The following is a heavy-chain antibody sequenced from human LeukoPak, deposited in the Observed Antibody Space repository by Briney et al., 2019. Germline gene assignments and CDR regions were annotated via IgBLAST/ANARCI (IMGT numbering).Heavy chain of an antibody. CDR1: GGSISSGDYY. CDR3: AGSDYATWYFDL. D-gene: IGHD3-10*01. Sequence: SETLSLTCTVSGGSISSGDYYWSWIRQPPGKGLEWIGYIYYSGSTYYNPSLKSRVTISVDTSKNQFSLKLSSVTAADTAVYYCAGSDYATWYFDLWGRGTLVTVSS. CDR2: IYYSGST. V-gene: IGHV4-30-4*01. J-gene: IGHJ2*01.